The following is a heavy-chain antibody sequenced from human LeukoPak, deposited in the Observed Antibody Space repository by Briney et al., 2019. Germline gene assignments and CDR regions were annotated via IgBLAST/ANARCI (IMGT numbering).Heavy chain of an antibody. CDR1: GASLSSGGYY. V-gene: IGHV4-31*03. D-gene: IGHD3-16*02. J-gene: IGHJ4*02. CDR2: IFYSGST. Sequence: SETLSLTCTVSGASLSSGGYYWIWIRQHPGEGLEWIGYIFYSGSTYYNPSLKSRVTISVDTSKNQFSLKPSSVTAADTAVYYCARGVRLGDLSLGYWGQGTLVTVSS. CDR3: ARGVRLGDLSLGY.